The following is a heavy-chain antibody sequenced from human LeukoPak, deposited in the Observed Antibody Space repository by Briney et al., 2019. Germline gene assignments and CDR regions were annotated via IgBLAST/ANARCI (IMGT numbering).Heavy chain of an antibody. J-gene: IGHJ6*02. Sequence: GGSLRLSCAVSGFTFSTYAMSWVRQAPGKGLEWVSAISGSGGSTYYADSVKGRFTISRDNSKNTLYLQMNSLRGDDTAVYYCAKAHGSGSSYYYYYGMDVWGQGTTVTVSS. CDR1: GFTFSTYA. CDR2: ISGSGGST. D-gene: IGHD3-10*01. V-gene: IGHV3-23*01. CDR3: AKAHGSGSSYYYYYGMDV.